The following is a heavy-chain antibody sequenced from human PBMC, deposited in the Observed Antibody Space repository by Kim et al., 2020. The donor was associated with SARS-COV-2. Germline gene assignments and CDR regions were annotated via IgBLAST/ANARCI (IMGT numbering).Heavy chain of an antibody. J-gene: IGHJ6*03. D-gene: IGHD6-6*01. Sequence: ASVKVSCKASGYTFTSYDINWMRQATGQGLEWMGWMNPNSGNTGYAQKFQGRVTMTRNTSISTAYMELSSLRSEDTAVYYCLRVSIAARLGYYYYYMDVWGKGTTVTVSS. V-gene: IGHV1-8*01. CDR1: GYTFTSYD. CDR3: LRVSIAARLGYYYYYMDV. CDR2: MNPNSGNT.